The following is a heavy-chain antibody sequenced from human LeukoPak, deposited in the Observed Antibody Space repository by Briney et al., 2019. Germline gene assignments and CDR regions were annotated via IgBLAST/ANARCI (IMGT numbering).Heavy chain of an antibody. D-gene: IGHD6-6*01. V-gene: IGHV1-2*04. CDR2: INPNSGGT. J-gene: IGHJ4*02. Sequence: ASVKVSCKASGYTFTGYYMHWVRQAPGQGLEWMGWINPNSGGTNYAQKFQGWVTMTRDTSISTAYMELSSLRSEDTAVYYCARVTRGESSSSDFDYWGQGTLVTVSS. CDR1: GYTFTGYY. CDR3: ARVTRGESSSSDFDY.